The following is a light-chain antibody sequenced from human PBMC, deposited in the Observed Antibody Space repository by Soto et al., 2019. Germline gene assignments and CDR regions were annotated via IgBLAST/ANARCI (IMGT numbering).Light chain of an antibody. CDR2: GAS. CDR3: QQRNYWQVT. J-gene: IGKJ5*01. V-gene: IGKV3D-15*01. CDR1: QSVSSN. Sequence: EIVMTRSPATLSVSPGERATLSCRASQSVSSNLAWYQQKPGQAPRLLIYGASTRATGIPARFSGSGSGTDFTLTISSLEPEDFAVYYCQQRNYWQVTFGQGTRLEIK.